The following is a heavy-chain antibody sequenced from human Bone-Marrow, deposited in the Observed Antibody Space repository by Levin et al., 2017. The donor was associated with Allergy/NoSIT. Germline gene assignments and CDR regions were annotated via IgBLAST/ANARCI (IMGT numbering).Heavy chain of an antibody. Sequence: GESLKISCAASGLDFSTFHIHWVRQAPGKGLEWVSSISGSSSYIYYAESARGRFTISRDNAKNSLYLQMTGLRVEDTAVYYCARLGTTFGTFLTEYYHGLDVWGQGTTVNVSS. J-gene: IGHJ6*02. CDR3: ARLGTTFGTFLTEYYHGLDV. D-gene: IGHD3-3*01. CDR1: GLDFSTFH. CDR2: ISGSSSYI. V-gene: IGHV3-21*06.